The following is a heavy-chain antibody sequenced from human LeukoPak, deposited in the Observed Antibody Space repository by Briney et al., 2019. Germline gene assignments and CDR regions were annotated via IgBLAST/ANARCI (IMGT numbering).Heavy chain of an antibody. CDR2: IYYSGST. J-gene: IGHJ4*02. V-gene: IGHV4-30-4*01. CDR3: ARVETVGAIDY. CDR1: GGSISSGGYS. Sequence: SETLSLTCAVSGGSISSGGYSWSWIRQPPGKGLEWVGYIYYSGSTYYNPSLKGRVTISVDTSKNQFSLKLSSVTAADTAVYYCARVETVGAIDYWGQGTLVTVSS. D-gene: IGHD1-26*01.